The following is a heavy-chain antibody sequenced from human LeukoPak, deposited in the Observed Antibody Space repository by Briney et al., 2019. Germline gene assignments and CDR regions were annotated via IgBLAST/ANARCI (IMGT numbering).Heavy chain of an antibody. Sequence: KPSETLSLTCTVSGYSISSGYYWGWIRQPPGKGLEWIGEINHSGSTNYNPSLKSRVTISVDTSKNQFSLKLSSVTAADTAVYYCASLTGANWFDPWGQGTLVTVSS. CDR3: ASLTGANWFDP. CDR2: INHSGST. CDR1: GYSISSGYY. J-gene: IGHJ5*02. D-gene: IGHD1-26*01. V-gene: IGHV4-38-2*02.